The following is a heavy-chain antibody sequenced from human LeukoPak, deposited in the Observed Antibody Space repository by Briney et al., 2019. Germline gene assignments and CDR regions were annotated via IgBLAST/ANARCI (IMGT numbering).Heavy chain of an antibody. V-gene: IGHV4-34*01. J-gene: IGHJ4*02. CDR1: GGSFSGYY. D-gene: IGHD3-22*01. Sequence: SETLSLTCAVYGGSFSGYYWSWIRQPPGKGLEWIGEINHSGSTNYNPSLKSRVTISVDTSKNQFSLKLSSVTAADTAVYYCARGEGYDSSGYYYGYFDYWGQGTLVTVSS. CDR2: INHSGST. CDR3: ARGEGYDSSGYYYGYFDY.